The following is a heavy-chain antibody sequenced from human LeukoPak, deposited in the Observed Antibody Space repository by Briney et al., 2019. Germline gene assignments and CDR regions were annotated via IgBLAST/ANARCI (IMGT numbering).Heavy chain of an antibody. CDR2: ISSSGSTI. CDR3: ARDLGEDTTMIFFDY. Sequence: GGSLRLSCAASGFTFSDYYMSWIRQAPGKGLEWVSYISSSGSTIYYADSVKGRFTISRDNAKNSLYLQMNSLRAEDTAVYYCARDLGEDTTMIFFDYWGQGTPVTVSS. D-gene: IGHD5-18*01. CDR1: GFTFSDYY. V-gene: IGHV3-11*01. J-gene: IGHJ4*02.